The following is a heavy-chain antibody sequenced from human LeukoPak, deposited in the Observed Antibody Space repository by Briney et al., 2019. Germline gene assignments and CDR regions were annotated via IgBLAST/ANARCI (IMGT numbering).Heavy chain of an antibody. CDR1: GFTSSSYA. CDR3: AKAAAAPGFDF. J-gene: IGHJ4*02. Sequence: GGSLRLSCAASGFTSSSYALNWVRQAPGKGLEWAATVSGSGDRMYHADSVKGRFTISRDNSKNTIYLQMNSLRAEDTALYYCAKAAAAPGFDFWGQGTLVTVSS. V-gene: IGHV3-23*01. CDR2: VSGSGDRM. D-gene: IGHD6-13*01.